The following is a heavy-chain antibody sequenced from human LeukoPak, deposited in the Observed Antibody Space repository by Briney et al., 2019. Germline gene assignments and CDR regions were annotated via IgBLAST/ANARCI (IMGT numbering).Heavy chain of an antibody. CDR3: ARVDEEWLLCPRAVAFDY. Sequence: ASVKVSCKASGYTFTSYGISWVRQAPGQGLEWMGWISAYNGNTNYAQKLQGRVTMTTDTSTSTAYMELRSLRSDDTAVYYCARVDEEWLLCPRAVAFDYWGQGTLVTVSS. J-gene: IGHJ4*02. D-gene: IGHD3-3*01. CDR2: ISAYNGNT. CDR1: GYTFTSYG. V-gene: IGHV1-18*01.